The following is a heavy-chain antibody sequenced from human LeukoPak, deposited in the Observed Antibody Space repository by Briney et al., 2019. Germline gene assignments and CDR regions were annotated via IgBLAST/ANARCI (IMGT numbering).Heavy chain of an antibody. CDR1: GGSFSGYY. J-gene: IGHJ4*02. CDR3: ARAVQGYDFWSGYYCLFDY. D-gene: IGHD3-3*01. V-gene: IGHV4-34*01. CDR2: INHSGST. Sequence: SETLSLTCAVCGGSFSGYYWSWIRQPPGKGLEWIGEINHSGSTNYNPSLKSRVTISVDTSKNQFSLKLSSVTAADTAVYYCARAVQGYDFWSGYYCLFDYWGQGTLVTVSS.